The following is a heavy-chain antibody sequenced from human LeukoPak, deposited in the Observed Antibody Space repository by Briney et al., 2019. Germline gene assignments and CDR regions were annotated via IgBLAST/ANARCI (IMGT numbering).Heavy chain of an antibody. J-gene: IGHJ4*02. CDR2: IWYDGSNK. D-gene: IGHD3-9*01. Sequence: GGSLRLSCAASGFTFSSYGMHRVRQAPGKGLEWVAVIWYDGSNKYYVDSVKGRFTISRDNSKNTLYLQMNSLRAEDTAVYYCARPAGDKLRYFDWLLYWGQGTLVTVSS. V-gene: IGHV3-33*01. CDR1: GFTFSSYG. CDR3: ARPAGDKLRYFDWLLY.